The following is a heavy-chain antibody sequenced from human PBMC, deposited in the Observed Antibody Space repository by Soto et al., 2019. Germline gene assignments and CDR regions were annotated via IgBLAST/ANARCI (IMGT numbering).Heavy chain of an antibody. CDR3: ARAQDYYDSSAYYRDFDY. Sequence: GGSLRLSCVASGFTFSNYAMHWVRQAPGKGLEWVAIVSYDGDNEYYADSVRGRFFISRDKSKNTLFLQMNSLRAEDTAVYYCARAQDYYDSSAYYRDFDYWGQGTLVTGSS. D-gene: IGHD3-22*01. V-gene: IGHV3-30*03. CDR1: GFTFSNYA. CDR2: VSYDGDNE. J-gene: IGHJ4*02.